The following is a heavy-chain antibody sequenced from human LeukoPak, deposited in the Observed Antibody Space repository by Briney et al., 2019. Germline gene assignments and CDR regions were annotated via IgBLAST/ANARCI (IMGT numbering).Heavy chain of an antibody. CDR2: ISYDGSNK. CDR3: TRANYRYSSGWFLAYCGY. Sequence: PGRSLRLSCVASGFTFSSYGMHWVRQAPGKGLEWVAVISYDGSNKYYAASVKGRFTISRDNSKNTLYLQMNSLKTEDTAVYYCTRANYRYSSGWFLAYCGYWGQGTLVTVSS. J-gene: IGHJ4*02. D-gene: IGHD6-19*01. V-gene: IGHV3-30*03. CDR1: GFTFSSYG.